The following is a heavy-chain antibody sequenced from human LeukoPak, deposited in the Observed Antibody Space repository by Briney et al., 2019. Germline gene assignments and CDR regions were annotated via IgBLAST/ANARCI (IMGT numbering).Heavy chain of an antibody. CDR3: ARHVYEQRQQLVRGLGLDY. CDR2: IYPGDSDT. V-gene: IGHV5-51*01. J-gene: IGHJ4*02. Sequence: GESLKISCKGSGYSFTSYWIGWVRQMPGKGLEWTGIIYPGDSDTRYSPSFQGRVTISADKSISTAYLQWSSLKASDTAMYYCARHVYEQRQQLVRGLGLDYWGQGTLVTVSS. CDR1: GYSFTSYW. D-gene: IGHD6-13*01.